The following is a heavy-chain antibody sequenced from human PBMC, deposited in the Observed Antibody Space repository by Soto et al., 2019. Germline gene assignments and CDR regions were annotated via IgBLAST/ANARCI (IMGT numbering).Heavy chain of an antibody. J-gene: IGHJ4*02. CDR2: ISAYNGKT. D-gene: IGHD3-22*01. Sequence: GASVKVSCKASGYTFSSYGISWVRQAPGQGLEWMGWISAYNGKTNYAQKIQGRVTMTTDTSTSTAYMELRSLRSDDTAVYYCARDMSYYYDSSGYYRFDYWGQGTLVTVSS. V-gene: IGHV1-18*04. CDR3: ARDMSYYYDSSGYYRFDY. CDR1: GYTFSSYG.